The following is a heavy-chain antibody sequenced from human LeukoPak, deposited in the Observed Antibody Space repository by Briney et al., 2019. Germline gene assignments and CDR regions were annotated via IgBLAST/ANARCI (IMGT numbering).Heavy chain of an antibody. CDR3: ARVDYDILTGSPYYFDY. J-gene: IGHJ4*02. Sequence: GGSLRLSCAASGFTVSSNYMSWFRQAPGKGLEWVSVIYSGGSTYYADSVKGRFTISRDNSKNTLYLQMNSLRAEDTAVYYCARVDYDILTGSPYYFDYWGQGTLVTVSS. V-gene: IGHV3-53*01. CDR2: IYSGGST. D-gene: IGHD3-9*01. CDR1: GFTVSSNY.